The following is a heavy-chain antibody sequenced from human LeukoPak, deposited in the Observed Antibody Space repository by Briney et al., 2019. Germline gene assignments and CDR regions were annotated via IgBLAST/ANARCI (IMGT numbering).Heavy chain of an antibody. CDR3: ARAGDDYVWGSYRPIDY. Sequence: TGGSPRLSCAASGFTFDDYGMSWVRQAPGKGLEWVSGINWNGGSTGYADSVKGRFTISRDNAKNSLYLQMNSLRAEDTALYYCARAGDDYVWGSYRPIDYWGQGTLVTVSS. V-gene: IGHV3-20*04. CDR2: INWNGGST. D-gene: IGHD3-16*02. CDR1: GFTFDDYG. J-gene: IGHJ4*02.